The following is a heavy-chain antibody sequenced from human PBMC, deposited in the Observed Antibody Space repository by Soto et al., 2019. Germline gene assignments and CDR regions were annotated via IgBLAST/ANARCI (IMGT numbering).Heavy chain of an antibody. J-gene: IGHJ4*02. CDR1: GFTFSSYS. CDR3: ARDREYSGSGTYFDY. Sequence: EVQLVESGGGLVKPGGSLSISCAASGFTFSSYSMNWVRQAPGKGLEWGASISSSSSYIYYADSVKGRFTISRDNAKNSLYLQMNSLRAEDTAVDYCARDREYSGSGTYFDYWGQGTLVTVSS. CDR2: ISSSSSYI. D-gene: IGHD3-10*01. V-gene: IGHV3-21*01.